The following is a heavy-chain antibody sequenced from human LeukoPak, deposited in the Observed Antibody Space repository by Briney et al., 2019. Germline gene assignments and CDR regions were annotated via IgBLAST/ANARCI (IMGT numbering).Heavy chain of an antibody. Sequence: ASVKVSCKASGYTFTDYYIHWVRQAPGQGLEWMGWINPNSDATNYAQKFQGRVTMTRDTSISTGYMEMSRLRSDDTAVYYCARDFSGGYFDYWGQGTLVTVSS. CDR1: GYTFTDYY. J-gene: IGHJ4*02. D-gene: IGHD6-19*01. CDR2: INPNSDAT. V-gene: IGHV1-2*02. CDR3: ARDFSGGYFDY.